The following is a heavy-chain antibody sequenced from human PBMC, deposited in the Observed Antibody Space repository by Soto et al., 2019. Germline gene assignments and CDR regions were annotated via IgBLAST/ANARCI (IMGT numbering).Heavy chain of an antibody. CDR2: VSGTGGST. V-gene: IGHV3-23*01. D-gene: IGHD3-22*01. Sequence: GGSLRLSCAASGFTFSSYAMSWVRQAPGKGLEWVSAVSGTGGSTYHADSVKGRFTTSRDESKNSVYLQMNSLKTEDTAVYYCVRTTYFSDSSGYTRCFDYWGQGTLVTVPQ. CDR1: GFTFSSYA. CDR3: VRTTYFSDSSGYTRCFDY. J-gene: IGHJ4*02.